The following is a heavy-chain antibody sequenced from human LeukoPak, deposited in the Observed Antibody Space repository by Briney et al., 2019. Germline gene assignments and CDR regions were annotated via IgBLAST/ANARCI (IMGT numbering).Heavy chain of an antibody. D-gene: IGHD6-13*01. Sequence: GGSLRLSCAASGFTFSSYAMSWVRQAPGKGLEWVSAISGSGGSTYYADSVKGRFTISRDNSKNTLYLQMNSLRAEDTAVYYCAKVRQFTAATGTGLDQWGQGTLVTVSS. CDR1: GFTFSSYA. V-gene: IGHV3-23*01. J-gene: IGHJ4*02. CDR2: ISGSGGST. CDR3: AKVRQFTAATGTGLDQ.